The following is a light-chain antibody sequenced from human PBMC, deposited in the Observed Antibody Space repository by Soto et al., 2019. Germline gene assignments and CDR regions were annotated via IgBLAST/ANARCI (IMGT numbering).Light chain of an antibody. CDR3: QQYNNWPGFT. J-gene: IGKJ3*01. CDR2: GAS. V-gene: IGKV3-15*01. Sequence: EIVMTQSPATLSVSPGARATLSCRASQSVSSNLAWYQQKPGQAPRLLIYGASTRATGISTRFSGGGSGTEFTLTISSLQSEDFAVYYCQQYNNWPGFTFGPGTKVDFK. CDR1: QSVSSN.